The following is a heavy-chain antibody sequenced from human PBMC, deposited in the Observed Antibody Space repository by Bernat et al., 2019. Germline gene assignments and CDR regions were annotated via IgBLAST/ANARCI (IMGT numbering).Heavy chain of an antibody. Sequence: EVQLLESGGGLVQPGGSLRLSCAASGFTFSSYAMSWVRQAPGKGLEWVSAISGSGGSTYYADSVKGRFTISRDNSKNTLYLQMNSLRAEDTAVYYCAKSGPSGNYRSGHDAFAIWGQGTVVTVSS. V-gene: IGHV3-23*01. D-gene: IGHD3-16*02. CDR2: ISGSGGST. CDR1: GFTFSSYA. CDR3: AKSGPSGNYRSGHDAFAI. J-gene: IGHJ3*02.